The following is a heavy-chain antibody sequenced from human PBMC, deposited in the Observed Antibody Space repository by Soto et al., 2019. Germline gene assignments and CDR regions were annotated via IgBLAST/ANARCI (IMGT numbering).Heavy chain of an antibody. CDR3: TTDDCSSTSCYEQVWVGLGSDY. D-gene: IGHD2-2*01. CDR1: GFTFSNAW. J-gene: IGHJ4*02. CDR2: IKSKTDGGTT. V-gene: IGHV3-15*01. Sequence: EVQLVESGGGLVKPGGSLRLSCAASGFTFSNAWMSWVRQAPGKGLEWVGRIKSKTDGGTTDYAAPVKGRFTISRDDSKNTLYLQMNSLKTEDTAVYYCTTDDCSSTSCYEQVWVGLGSDYWGQGTLVTVSS.